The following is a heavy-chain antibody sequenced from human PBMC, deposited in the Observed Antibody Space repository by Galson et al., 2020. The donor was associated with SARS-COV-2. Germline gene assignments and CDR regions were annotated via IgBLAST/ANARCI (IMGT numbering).Heavy chain of an antibody. J-gene: IGHJ4*02. V-gene: IGHV3-30-3*01. D-gene: IGHD1-26*01. CDR2: IPSNGNIQ. Sequence: GGSLRLSFEASGLTSGSSSNAMHWVRQAPGKGLEWVPVIPSNGNIQYYADSVKGRFTISRDNSQSTLFLQMNSLRPDDTALYFCAKVAVGATSYFDYWGQGTLVTVSS. CDR3: AKVAVGATSYFDY. CDR1: GLTSGSSSNA.